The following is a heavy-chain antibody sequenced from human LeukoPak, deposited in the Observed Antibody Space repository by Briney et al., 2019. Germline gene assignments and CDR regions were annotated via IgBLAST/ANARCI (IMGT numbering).Heavy chain of an antibody. CDR1: GLSFSSFA. D-gene: IGHD1-1*01. CDR3: ARGQEFDDGVFDS. V-gene: IGHV3-23*01. CDR2: IRSNGATA. Sequence: GGSLRLSCAASGLSFSSFAMTWVGQAPGKGLEWVSTIRSNGATAYNADSVKGRFTISRDNSKNTVYLQMNSLRVEDTAIYYCARGQEFDDGVFDSWGQGTLVTVSS. J-gene: IGHJ4*02.